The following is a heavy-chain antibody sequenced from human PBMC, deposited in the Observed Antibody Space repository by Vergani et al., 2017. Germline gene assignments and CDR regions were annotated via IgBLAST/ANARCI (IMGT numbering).Heavy chain of an antibody. D-gene: IGHD1-14*01. Sequence: QVQLVESGGGVVQPGRSLRLSCAASGFTFKQYGMHWVRQAPGKGWEWVAVPWYDGNNKHYADSVKGRFTISRDNSTSTMYLQMNSLRAEDTGGYYCARDLRLLYNRFDPWGQGTLVTVSS. CDR1: GFTFKQYG. CDR3: ARDLRLLYNRFDP. J-gene: IGHJ5*02. CDR2: PWYDGNNK. V-gene: IGHV3-33*01.